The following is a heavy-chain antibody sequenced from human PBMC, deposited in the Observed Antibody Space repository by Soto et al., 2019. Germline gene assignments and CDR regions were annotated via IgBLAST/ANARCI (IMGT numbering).Heavy chain of an antibody. V-gene: IGHV1-69*01. CDR2: IIPMVGTA. CDR3: ARLPDYFTRSCYYYGVDY. CDR1: GGTFSTYA. J-gene: IGHJ4*02. D-gene: IGHD3-22*01. Sequence: QVQLVQSGAEVKKPGSSVKVSCKASGGTFSTYAISWVRQAPGQGLEWMGGIIPMVGTAKYAQKCQGRVTITADESTTTADMEMSSLGSDDTAVYYCARLPDYFTRSCYYYGVDYWGQGTLVTVSS.